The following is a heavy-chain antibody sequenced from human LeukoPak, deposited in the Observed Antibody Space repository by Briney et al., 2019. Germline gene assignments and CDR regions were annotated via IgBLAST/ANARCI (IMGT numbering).Heavy chain of an antibody. Sequence: SETLSLTCAVYGGSLSGYYLSWIRQPPGKGLEWIGEINHSGSTNYNPSLNSRVTISVDTSKNQLSLKLSSVTAADTAVYYCAREDCSSTSCHGGDYWGQGTLVTVSS. CDR2: INHSGST. J-gene: IGHJ4*02. CDR1: GGSLSGYY. D-gene: IGHD2-2*01. V-gene: IGHV4-34*01. CDR3: AREDCSSTSCHGGDY.